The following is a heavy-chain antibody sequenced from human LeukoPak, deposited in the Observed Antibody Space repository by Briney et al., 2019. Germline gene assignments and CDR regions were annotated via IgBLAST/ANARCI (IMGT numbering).Heavy chain of an antibody. CDR2: ISYTGSA. CDR3: ARLLLNSNSFLDF. J-gene: IGHJ4*02. CDR1: GGSISYHS. V-gene: IGHV4-59*11. Sequence: RPSETLSLTCTVSGGSISYHSWSWIRQPPGKGLEWIGYISYTGSANYSPSLKSRVTMALGTSKTQFSLKVDSVTAADTAVYYCARLLLNSNSFLDFWGQGVLVTVSS. D-gene: IGHD2-15*01.